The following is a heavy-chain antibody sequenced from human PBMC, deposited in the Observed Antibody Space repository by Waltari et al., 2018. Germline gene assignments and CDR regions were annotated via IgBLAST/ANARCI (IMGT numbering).Heavy chain of an antibody. CDR1: GYTFTGYY. CDR2: INPNSCGT. CDR3: ERDPPYDSRGYYDG. J-gene: IGHJ4*02. D-gene: IGHD3-22*01. V-gene: IGHV1-2*05. Sequence: QVQLVQSGAEVKKPGASVKVSCKASGYTFTGYYMHWVRQAPGQGLEWMGRINPNSCGTNYGQKFQGRVTMTRDTSSSTAYMELSRLRSDDTDVYYCERDPPYDSRGYYDGWGQGTLVTVAS.